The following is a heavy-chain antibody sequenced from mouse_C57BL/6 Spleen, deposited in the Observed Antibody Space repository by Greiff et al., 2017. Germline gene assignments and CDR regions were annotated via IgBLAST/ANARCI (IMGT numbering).Heavy chain of an antibody. V-gene: IGHV5-9-1*02. Sequence: EVKLMESGEGLVKPGGSLKLSCAASGFTFSSYAMSWVRQTPEKRLEWVAYISSGGDYIYYADTVKGRFTISRDNARNTLYLQMSSLKSEDTAMYYCTRAPLYYYGSRDAMDYWGQGTSVTVSS. J-gene: IGHJ4*01. D-gene: IGHD1-1*01. CDR2: ISSGGDYI. CDR3: TRAPLYYYGSRDAMDY. CDR1: GFTFSSYA.